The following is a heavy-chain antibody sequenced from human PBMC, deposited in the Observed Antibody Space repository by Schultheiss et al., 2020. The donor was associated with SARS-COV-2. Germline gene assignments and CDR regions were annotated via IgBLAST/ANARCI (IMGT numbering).Heavy chain of an antibody. J-gene: IGHJ1*01. Sequence: SETLSLTCAVYGGSFSGYWWTWVRQSPGMGLQWIGEIYHSGSTNYNPSLKSRVTISVDKSKNQFSLNLNSVSAADTAVYYCGAVVGATHFQHWGQGTLVTVSS. V-gene: IGHV4-34*01. CDR1: GGSFSGYW. CDR2: IYHSGST. CDR3: GAVVGATHFQH. D-gene: IGHD1-26*01.